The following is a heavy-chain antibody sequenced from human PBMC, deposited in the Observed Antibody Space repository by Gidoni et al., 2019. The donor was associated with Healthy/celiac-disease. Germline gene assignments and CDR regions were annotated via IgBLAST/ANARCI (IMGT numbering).Heavy chain of an antibody. D-gene: IGHD3-10*01. CDR3: ARTKVRGVTSFDY. CDR2: ISSSSSYI. V-gene: IGHV3-21*01. Sequence: EVQLVESGGGLVKPGGSLRLSCAASGFTFSSYSMNWVRQAPGKGLEWVSSISSSSSYIYYADSVKGRFTISRDNAKNSLYLQMNSLRAEDTAVYYCARTKVRGVTSFDYWGQGTLVTVSS. CDR1: GFTFSSYS. J-gene: IGHJ4*02.